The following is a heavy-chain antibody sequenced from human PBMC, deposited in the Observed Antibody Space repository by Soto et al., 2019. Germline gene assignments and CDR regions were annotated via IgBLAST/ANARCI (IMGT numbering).Heavy chain of an antibody. D-gene: IGHD4-17*01. V-gene: IGHV4-34*01. Sequence: SETLSLTCAVYGGSISGYYWSWIRQPPGKGLEWIGEINHSGSTNYNPSLKSRVTISVDTSKNQFSLKLSSVTAADTAVYYCAGGSVTTGGGFDYWGQGTLVTVSS. CDR3: AGGSVTTGGGFDY. CDR1: GGSISGYY. CDR2: INHSGST. J-gene: IGHJ4*02.